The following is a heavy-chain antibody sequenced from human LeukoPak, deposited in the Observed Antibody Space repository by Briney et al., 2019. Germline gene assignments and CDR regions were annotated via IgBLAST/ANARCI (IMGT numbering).Heavy chain of an antibody. D-gene: IGHD6-13*01. J-gene: IGHJ4*02. CDR1: GGSISSYY. CDR3: ARDYGSSWYAALGY. Sequence: SETLSLTCTVSGGSISSYYWSWIRQPPGKGLEWIGYIYYSGSTNYNPSLKSRVTISVDTSKNQFSLKLSSVTAADTAVYYCARDYGSSWYAALGYWGQGTLVTVSS. CDR2: IYYSGST. V-gene: IGHV4-59*01.